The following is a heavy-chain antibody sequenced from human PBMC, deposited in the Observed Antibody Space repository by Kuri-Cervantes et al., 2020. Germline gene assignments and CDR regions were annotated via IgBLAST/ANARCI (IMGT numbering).Heavy chain of an antibody. CDR2: ISGSGGST. D-gene: IGHD6-19*01. CDR1: GFTFSSYW. CDR3: ASAVTGTSSRVFDS. Sequence: GESLKISCAASGFTFSSYWMSWVRQAPGKGLEWVSAISGSGGSTYYADSVKGRFTISRDNSKNTLYLQMNSLRAEDTAVYYCASAVTGTSSRVFDSWGQGTLVTVSS. J-gene: IGHJ4*02. V-gene: IGHV3-23*01.